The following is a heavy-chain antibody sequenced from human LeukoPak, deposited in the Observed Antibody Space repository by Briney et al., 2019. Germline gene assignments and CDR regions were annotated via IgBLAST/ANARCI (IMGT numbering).Heavy chain of an antibody. CDR3: AKSDLGHCTNGVCHAPDP. Sequence: GGSLRLSCAASGFTFSSYGMHWVRQAPGKGLEWVAVISYDGSNKYYADSVKGRFTISRDNSKNTLYLQMNSLRAEDTAVYYCAKSDLGHCTNGVCHAPDPWGQGTLVTVSS. V-gene: IGHV3-30*18. CDR1: GFTFSSYG. CDR2: ISYDGSNK. D-gene: IGHD2-8*01. J-gene: IGHJ5*02.